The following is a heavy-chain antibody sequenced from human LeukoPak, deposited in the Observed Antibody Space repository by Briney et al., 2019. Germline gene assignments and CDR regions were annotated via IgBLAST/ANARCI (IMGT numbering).Heavy chain of an antibody. D-gene: IGHD3-9*01. Sequence: ASVKVSCNASGNTFTGYYMHWVRQAPGQGLEWMGIINPSGGSTSYAQKFQGRVTMTRDTSTSTVYMELSSLRSEDTAVYYCARDRRYFDWRRSYYFDYSGQGTLVTVSS. CDR1: GNTFTGYY. CDR2: INPSGGST. V-gene: IGHV1-46*01. CDR3: ARDRRYFDWRRSYYFDY. J-gene: IGHJ4*02.